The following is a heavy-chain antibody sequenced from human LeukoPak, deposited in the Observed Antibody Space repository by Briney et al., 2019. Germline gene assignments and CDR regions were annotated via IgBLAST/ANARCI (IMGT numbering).Heavy chain of an antibody. CDR1: GFTFSSYS. V-gene: IGHV3-21*01. D-gene: IGHD6-19*01. J-gene: IGHJ4*02. Sequence: PGGSLRLSCAASGFTFSSYSMNWVRQAPGKGLEWVSSISSSSSYIYYADSVKGRFTISRDNAKNSLYLQMNSLRAEDTAVYYCARDHIAVAGILDYWGQGTLVTVSS. CDR3: ARDHIAVAGILDY. CDR2: ISSSSSYI.